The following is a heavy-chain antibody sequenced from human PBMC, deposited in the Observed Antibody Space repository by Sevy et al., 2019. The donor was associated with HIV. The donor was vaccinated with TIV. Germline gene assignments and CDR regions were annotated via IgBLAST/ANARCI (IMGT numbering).Heavy chain of an antibody. CDR3: AMGRKSYNWNGGMSYYFDY. J-gene: IGHJ4*02. D-gene: IGHD1-20*01. CDR1: GYTLTELS. Sequence: ASVKVSCKVSGYTLTELSMHWVRQAPGKGLEWMGGLDPEDGETIYAQKFQGRVTMTEDTSTDTAYMELSSLRSEDTAVYYCAMGRKSYNWNGGMSYYFDYWGQGTLVTVSS. CDR2: LDPEDGET. V-gene: IGHV1-24*01.